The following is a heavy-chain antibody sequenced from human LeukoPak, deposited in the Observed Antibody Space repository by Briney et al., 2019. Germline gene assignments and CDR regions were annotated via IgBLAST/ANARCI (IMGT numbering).Heavy chain of an antibody. Sequence: PGGSLRLSCAASGFTFSSYGMHWVRQAPGKGLEWVSGINWNGGSTGYADSVKGRFTIFRDNAKNSLYLQMNSLRAEDTALYHCARFSAVAGTDYWGQGTQVTVSS. D-gene: IGHD6-19*01. CDR3: ARFSAVAGTDY. J-gene: IGHJ4*02. CDR1: GFTFSSYG. V-gene: IGHV3-20*01. CDR2: INWNGGST.